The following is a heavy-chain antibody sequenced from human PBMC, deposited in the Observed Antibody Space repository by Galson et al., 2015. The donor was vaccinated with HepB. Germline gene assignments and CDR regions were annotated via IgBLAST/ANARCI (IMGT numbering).Heavy chain of an antibody. CDR3: GRDSSRMRDIGGYFDY. Sequence: SLRLSCAASGFTFSRYGMHWVRQAPGKGLEWVAVIWYDGSNKYYADSVKGRITISRDNSKNTLYLQMNSLRAEDTAVYYCGRDSSRMRDIGGYFDYWGQGTLVTVSS. CDR2: IWYDGSNK. D-gene: IGHD5-12*01. J-gene: IGHJ4*02. V-gene: IGHV3-33*08. CDR1: GFTFSRYG.